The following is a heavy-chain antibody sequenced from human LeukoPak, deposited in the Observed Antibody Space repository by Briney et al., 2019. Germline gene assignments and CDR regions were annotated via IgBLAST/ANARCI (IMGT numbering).Heavy chain of an antibody. CDR3: ARTYCSSTSCHGNWFDP. CDR2: IYPGDSDT. CDR1: GYSFTSYW. V-gene: IGHV5-51*01. J-gene: IGHJ5*02. Sequence: GESLKISCKGSGYSFTSYWIGWVRQMPGNGLEWMGIIYPGDSDTRYSPSFQGQVTISADKSISTAYLQWSSLKASDTAMYYCARTYCSSTSCHGNWFDPWGQGTLVTVSS. D-gene: IGHD2-2*01.